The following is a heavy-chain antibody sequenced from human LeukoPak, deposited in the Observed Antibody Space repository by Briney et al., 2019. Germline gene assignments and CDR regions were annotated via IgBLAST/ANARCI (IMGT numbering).Heavy chain of an antibody. CDR3: ARYYGDYFHYYYYYGMDV. D-gene: IGHD4-17*01. CDR1: GYSISGGDY. CDR2: MYHSGST. J-gene: IGHJ6*02. V-gene: IGHV4-38-2*02. Sequence: SETLSLTCTVSGYSISGGDYWVWIRQPPGKGLDWIGSMYHSGSTYYNPSLKSRVTISVDTSKNQFSLKLSSVTAADTAVYYCARYYGDYFHYYYYYGMDVWGQGTTVTVSS.